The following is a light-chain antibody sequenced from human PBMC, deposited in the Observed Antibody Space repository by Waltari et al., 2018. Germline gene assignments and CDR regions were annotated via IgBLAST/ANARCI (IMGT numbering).Light chain of an antibody. V-gene: IGKV3-11*01. CDR3: QQRRDWPLT. J-gene: IGKJ4*01. CDR2: DTS. CDR1: QSVTTD. Sequence: DIVLTQSQAILSLSPGERASLSCRASQSVTTDLAWYQQKPGQAPRLLIYDTSNRATGIPARCSGSGCGTDFTLTISSLEPEDFAVYYCQQRRDWPLTFGGGTKVEIK.